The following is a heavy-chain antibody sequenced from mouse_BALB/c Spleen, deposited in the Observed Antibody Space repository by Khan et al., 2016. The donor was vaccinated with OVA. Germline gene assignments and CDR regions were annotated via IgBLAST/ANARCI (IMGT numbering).Heavy chain of an antibody. Sequence: EVELVESGGGLVKPGGSLKLSCAASGFTFSDYYMYWVRQTPEKRLEWLATISAGGSYTYYPDRVKGRFTLSRDDAQNNLYLQMSSLKSEDTAMYYCARGYYGDPFAYWGQGTLVTISA. D-gene: IGHD2-13*01. J-gene: IGHJ3*01. V-gene: IGHV5-4*02. CDR1: GFTFSDYY. CDR2: ISAGGSYT. CDR3: ARGYYGDPFAY.